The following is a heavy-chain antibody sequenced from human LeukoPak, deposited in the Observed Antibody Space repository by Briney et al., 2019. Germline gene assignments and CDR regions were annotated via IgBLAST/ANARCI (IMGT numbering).Heavy chain of an antibody. CDR3: ARVLNIAATIGAFDI. J-gene: IGHJ3*02. V-gene: IGHV3-21*01. D-gene: IGHD5-12*01. Sequence: GGSLRLSCAASGFTFGSYSMNWVRQAPGKGLEWVSSISSSSSYIYYADSVKGRFTISRDNAKNSLYLQMNSLRAEDTAVYYCARVLNIAATIGAFDIWGQGTMVTVSS. CDR1: GFTFGSYS. CDR2: ISSSSSYI.